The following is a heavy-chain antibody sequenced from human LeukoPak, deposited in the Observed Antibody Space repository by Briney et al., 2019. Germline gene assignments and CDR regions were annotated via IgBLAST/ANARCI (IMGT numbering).Heavy chain of an antibody. CDR3: ARGSSWYLYYYYGMDV. CDR1: GFTFSSYE. V-gene: IGHV3-48*03. D-gene: IGHD6-13*01. Sequence: SGGSLRLSCAASGFTFSSYEMNWVRQAPGKGLEWVSYISSSGSTIYYADSVKGRFTISRDNAKNSLYLQMNSLRAEDTAVYYCARGSSWYLYYYYGMDVWGKGTTVTVSS. J-gene: IGHJ6*04. CDR2: ISSSGSTI.